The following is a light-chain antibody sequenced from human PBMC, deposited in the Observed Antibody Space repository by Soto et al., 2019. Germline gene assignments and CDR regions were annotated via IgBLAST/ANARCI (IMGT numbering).Light chain of an antibody. CDR2: GAS. J-gene: IGKJ3*01. CDR3: HHYSTSAFT. Sequence: EIVLTQSPGTLSLSPGERATLSCRASQSVSNYLVWYRQRPGQAPRLLIHGASIRATGIPDRFSGSGSGTDFTLTISRLEPEDFAVYYCHHYSTSAFTFGPGTKVDIK. CDR1: QSVSNY. V-gene: IGKV3-20*01.